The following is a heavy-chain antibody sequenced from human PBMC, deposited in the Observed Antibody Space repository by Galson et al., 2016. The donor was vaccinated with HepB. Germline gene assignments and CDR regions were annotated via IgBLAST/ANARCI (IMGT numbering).Heavy chain of an antibody. CDR3: AKGSNGWTKFIDF. CDR1: GFTFTNYA. J-gene: IGHJ4*02. Sequence: SLRLSCAASGFTFTNYAMSWVRQAPGKGLEWVSGITGSDGSTRYADSVKGRFIISRDNSKNTLYLQMDSLRAEDTAVYYCAKGSNGWTKFIDFRGQGTLVTVSS. V-gene: IGHV3-23*01. D-gene: IGHD6-19*01. CDR2: ITGSDGST.